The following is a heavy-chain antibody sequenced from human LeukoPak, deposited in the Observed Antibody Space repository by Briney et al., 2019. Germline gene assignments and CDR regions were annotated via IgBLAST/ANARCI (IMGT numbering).Heavy chain of an antibody. V-gene: IGHV3-30-3*01. CDR2: ISYDGSDK. J-gene: IGHJ4*02. Sequence: GGSLRLSCAASGFTFSRYGMHWVRQAPGKGLEWVAVISYDGSDKNQADSVKGRLSISRDKAKNTVYLQMNSLRGEDTAVYYCARDLSGSYVFDYWGQGTLVTVSS. D-gene: IGHD1-26*01. CDR1: GFTFSRYG. CDR3: ARDLSGSYVFDY.